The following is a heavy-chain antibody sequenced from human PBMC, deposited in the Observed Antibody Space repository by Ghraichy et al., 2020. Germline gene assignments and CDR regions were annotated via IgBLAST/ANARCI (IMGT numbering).Heavy chain of an antibody. D-gene: IGHD1-7*01. J-gene: IGHJ6*02. Sequence: SETLSLTCAVYGGSFSGYYWSWIRQPPGKGLEWIGEINHSGSTNYNPSLKSRVTISVDTSKNRFSLKLSSVTAADTAVYYCARRPGTGTTRYYGMDVWGQGTTVTVSS. CDR1: GGSFSGYY. V-gene: IGHV4-34*01. CDR2: INHSGST. CDR3: ARRPGTGTTRYYGMDV.